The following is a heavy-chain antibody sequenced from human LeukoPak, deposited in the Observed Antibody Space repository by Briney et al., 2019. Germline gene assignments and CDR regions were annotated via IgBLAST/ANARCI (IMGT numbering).Heavy chain of an antibody. CDR1: GGSISSGTYY. V-gene: IGHV4-30-2*01. J-gene: IGHJ4*02. D-gene: IGHD3-22*01. Sequence: PSQTLSLTCTVSGGSISSGTYYWSWIRQTPGKGLEWIGYISHSGSTYYNPSLKSRVTISVDTSKNQFSLKLSSVTAADTAVYYCARDPYYYDSSGFDYWGQGTLVTVSS. CDR2: ISHSGST. CDR3: ARDPYYYDSSGFDY.